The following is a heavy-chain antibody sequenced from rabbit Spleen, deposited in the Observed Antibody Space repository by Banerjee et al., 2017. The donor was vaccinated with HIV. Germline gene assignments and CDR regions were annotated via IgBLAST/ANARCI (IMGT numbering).Heavy chain of an antibody. CDR1: GFSFNSGYD. J-gene: IGHJ6*01. Sequence: QSLEESGGGLVKPGASLTLTCKASGFSFNSGYDMCWVRQAPGKGLEWIACIGAGSSGSTWFASWAKGRFTISKTSSTTVTLQMTSLTVADTATYFCARDTGSSFSTYGMDLWGPGTLVTVS. V-gene: IGHV1S40*01. CDR3: ARDTGSSFSTYGMDL. CDR2: IGAGSSGST. D-gene: IGHD8-1*01.